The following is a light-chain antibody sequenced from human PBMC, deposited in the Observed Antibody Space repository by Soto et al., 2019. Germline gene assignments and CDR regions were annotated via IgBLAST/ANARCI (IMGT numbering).Light chain of an antibody. J-gene: IGLJ1*01. CDR3: CSWAGSNTFYF. V-gene: IGLV2-23*02. CDR2: EVS. Sequence: QSALTQPASVSGSPGQSITISCTGTTTDVGSYTLVSWYQQHPGRAPKLMIYEVSRPPSGVSNRFSGSKSGNTASLTISGLQAEDEADYYCCSWAGSNTFYFFGTGTKLTVL. CDR1: TTDVGSYTL.